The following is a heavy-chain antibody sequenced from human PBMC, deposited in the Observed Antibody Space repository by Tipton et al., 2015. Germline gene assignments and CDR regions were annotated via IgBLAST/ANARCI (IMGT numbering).Heavy chain of an antibody. CDR3: ARDLEHGMDV. J-gene: IGHJ6*02. CDR2: IFHSGST. Sequence: TLSLTCTVSGGSVSSGSYFWTWIRQPPGKGLEWIGYIFHSGSTNYNPSLQSRVTISLDTSKNQFSLKLSSVTAADTAVYYCARDLEHGMDVWGQGTTVTVSS. D-gene: IGHD5-24*01. CDR1: GGSVSSGSYF. V-gene: IGHV4-61*01.